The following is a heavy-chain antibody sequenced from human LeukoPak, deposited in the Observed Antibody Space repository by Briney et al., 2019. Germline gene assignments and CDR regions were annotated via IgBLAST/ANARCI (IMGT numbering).Heavy chain of an antibody. CDR2: IRSKTYGGTT. CDR1: GFTFGDYG. V-gene: IGHV3-49*04. D-gene: IGHD3-10*02. CDR3: ADLGITMIGGV. J-gene: IGHJ6*04. Sequence: GGSLRLSCTASGFTFGDYGMSWVRQAPGKGVEWVGFIRSKTYGGTTEYGASVKGRFTISRDNANNSLYLQMNSLRAEDTAVYYCADLGITMIGGVWGKGTTVTISS.